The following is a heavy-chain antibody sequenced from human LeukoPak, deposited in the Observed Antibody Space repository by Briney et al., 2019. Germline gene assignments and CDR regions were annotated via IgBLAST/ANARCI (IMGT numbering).Heavy chain of an antibody. CDR3: ARVDPSMPFDY. CDR1: GGSISSYY. J-gene: IGHJ4*02. CDR2: IYYSGAT. Sequence: SETLSLTCTVSGGSISSYYWSWIRQPPGKGLEWIGYIYYSGATNYNPSLKSRVTILLNTSKNQFSLKLSSVTAADTAVYYCARVDPSMPFDYWGQGTLVTVSS. D-gene: IGHD2/OR15-2a*01. V-gene: IGHV4-59*01.